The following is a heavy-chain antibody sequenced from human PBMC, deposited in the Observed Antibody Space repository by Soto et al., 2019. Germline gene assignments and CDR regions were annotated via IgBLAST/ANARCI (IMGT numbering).Heavy chain of an antibody. CDR1: SGSFSGYY. J-gene: IGHJ4*02. CDR2: IIQSGNT. CDR3: ARAPKVSGSSQTRPDF. Sequence: XTLSLTCSIYSGSFSGYYWSWIRQPPGKGLEWIGEIIQSGNTNYIPSLKSRVSISIDTSKKQFSLNLASVSAADTAVYYCARAPKVSGSSQTRPDFWGQGTLVTVSS. V-gene: IGHV4-34*12. D-gene: IGHD6-6*01.